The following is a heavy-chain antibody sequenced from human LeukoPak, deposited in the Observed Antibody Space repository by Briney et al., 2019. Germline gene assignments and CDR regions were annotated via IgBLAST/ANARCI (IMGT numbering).Heavy chain of an antibody. CDR3: ARQDLAVSGIDY. Sequence: SETLSLTCTVSGGSTSSGSHYWGWIRQPPGKGLEWIGSIYYSGTTYYSPSLKSRVSISLDTSKDQFSLKLNSVTAADMAVYYCARQDLAVSGIDYWGQGTLVTVSS. J-gene: IGHJ4*02. CDR1: GGSTSSGSHY. D-gene: IGHD6-13*01. CDR2: IYYSGTT. V-gene: IGHV4-39*01.